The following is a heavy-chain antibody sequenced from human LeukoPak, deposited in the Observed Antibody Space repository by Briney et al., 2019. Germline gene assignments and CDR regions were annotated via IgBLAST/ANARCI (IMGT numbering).Heavy chain of an antibody. V-gene: IGHV4-34*01. CDR3: ARGDAYSTFGDDN. D-gene: IGHD3-10*01. CDR1: GGSFSGYY. CDR2: INHSGST. J-gene: IGHJ4*02. Sequence: SETLSLTCAVYGGSFSGYYWSWIRQPPGKGLEWIGEINHSGSTNYNPSLKSRVTISVDTSKNQFSLKLSSVTAADTAVYYCARGDAYSTFGDDNWGQGPLVTVS.